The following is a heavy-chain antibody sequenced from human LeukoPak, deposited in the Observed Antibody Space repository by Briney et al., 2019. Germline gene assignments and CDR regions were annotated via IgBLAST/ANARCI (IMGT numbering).Heavy chain of an antibody. CDR3: ARDPGQYYDILTGYYTPYYFDY. D-gene: IGHD3-9*01. CDR1: GYTFTSYG. CDR2: ISTYNADT. Sequence: ASVKVSCKASGYTFTSYGISWVRQAPGQGLEWMGWISTYNADTDYAQNLQGRVTMTTDTSTSTAYMDLRSLRSDDTAVYYCARDPGQYYDILTGYYTPYYFDYWGQGTLVTVSS. J-gene: IGHJ4*02. V-gene: IGHV1-18*01.